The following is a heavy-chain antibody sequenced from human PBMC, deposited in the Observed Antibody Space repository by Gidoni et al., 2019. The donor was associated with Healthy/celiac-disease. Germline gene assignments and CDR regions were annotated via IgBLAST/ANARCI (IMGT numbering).Heavy chain of an antibody. CDR1: GGTFSSYA. Sequence: QVQLVQSGAEVKKPGSSVKVSCQASGGTFSSYAISWVRQAPGQGLEWMGGIIPIFGTANYAQKFQGRVTITADESTSTAYMELSSRRSEDTAVYYCARVGYYYDSSGSIIREAFDIWGQGTMVTVSS. D-gene: IGHD3-22*01. V-gene: IGHV1-69*01. J-gene: IGHJ3*02. CDR2: IIPIFGTA. CDR3: ARVGYYYDSSGSIIREAFDI.